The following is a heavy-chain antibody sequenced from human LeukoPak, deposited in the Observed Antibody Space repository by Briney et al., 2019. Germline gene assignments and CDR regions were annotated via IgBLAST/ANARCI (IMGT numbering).Heavy chain of an antibody. V-gene: IGHV4-39*01. CDR3: ARITPRTGWAGSGAFDV. J-gene: IGHJ3*01. D-gene: IGHD4-23*01. CDR1: GGSISSSSYY. CDR2: IYYSGST. Sequence: KPSETLSLTCTVSGGSISSSSYYWGWIRQPPGKGLEWIGIIYYSGSTYYNPSLKSRVTISVDTSKNQFSLKLSSVTAADTAVYYCARITPRTGWAGSGAFDVWGQGTMVTVSS.